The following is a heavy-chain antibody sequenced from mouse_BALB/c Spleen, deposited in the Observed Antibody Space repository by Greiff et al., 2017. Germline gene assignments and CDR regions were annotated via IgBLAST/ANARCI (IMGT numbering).Heavy chain of an antibody. D-gene: IGHD2-1*01. CDR1: GFSLTGYG. Sequence: VMLVESGPGLVAPSQSLSITCTVSGFSLTGYGVNWVRQPPGKGLEWLGMIWGDGSTDYNSALKSRLSISKDNSKSQVFLKMNSLQTDDTARYYCARERGQYGNYEAMDYWGQGTSVTVSS. V-gene: IGHV2-6-7*01. CDR2: IWGDGST. J-gene: IGHJ4*01. CDR3: ARERGQYGNYEAMDY.